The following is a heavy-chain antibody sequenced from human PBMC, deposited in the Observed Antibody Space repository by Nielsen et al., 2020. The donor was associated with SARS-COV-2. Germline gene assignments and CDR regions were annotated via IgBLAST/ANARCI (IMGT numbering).Heavy chain of an antibody. CDR3: ARALGIAAAGTDAGDAFDI. CDR2: IGTAGDT. D-gene: IGHD6-13*01. V-gene: IGHV3-13*04. J-gene: IGHJ3*02. Sequence: GESLKISCAASGFTFSTFWMHWVRQATGKGLEWVSAIGTAGDTYYPGSVKGRFTISRENAKNSLYLQMNSLRAGDTAVYYCARALGIAAAGTDAGDAFDIWGQGTMVTVSS. CDR1: GFTFSTFW.